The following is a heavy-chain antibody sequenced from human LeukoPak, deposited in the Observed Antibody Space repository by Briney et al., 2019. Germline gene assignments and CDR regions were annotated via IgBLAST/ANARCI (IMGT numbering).Heavy chain of an antibody. CDR1: GFTFSSYA. CDR2: ISGSGGST. J-gene: IGHJ4*02. D-gene: IGHD6-13*01. V-gene: IGHV3-23*01. CDR3: AKQIAAAVRSDY. Sequence: GSLRLSCAASGFTFSSYAMSWVRQAPGKGLEWVSAISGSGGSTYYADSVKSRFTISRDNSKNTLYLQMNSLRAEDTAVYYCAKQIAAAVRSDYWGQGTLVTVSS.